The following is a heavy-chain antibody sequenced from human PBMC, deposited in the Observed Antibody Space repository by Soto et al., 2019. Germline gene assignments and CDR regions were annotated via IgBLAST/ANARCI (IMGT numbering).Heavy chain of an antibody. CDR2: IKSKANGGTT. D-gene: IGHD3-22*01. V-gene: IGHV3-15*07. J-gene: IGHJ4*02. CDR3: AYYRDSSGLWHFDY. Sequence: EVQLVESGGGLIKPGESLRLSCVASGFTFSDAWMKWVRHAPGKGLEWVGRIKSKANGGTTDYAAPLKGRVTIFRDDSQNTVYLQMDSRKTADTAVYYCAYYRDSSGLWHFDYWGQGTLVTVSS. CDR1: GFTFSDAW.